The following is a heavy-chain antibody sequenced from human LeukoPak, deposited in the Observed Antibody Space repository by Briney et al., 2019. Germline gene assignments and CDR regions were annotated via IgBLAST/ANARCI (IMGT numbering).Heavy chain of an antibody. V-gene: IGHV3-23*01. Sequence: WVSAISGSGGSTYYADSVKGRFTISRDNSKNTLYLQMNSLRAEDTAVYYCAKLQQYKADYWGQGTLVTVSS. D-gene: IGHD1-1*01. J-gene: IGHJ4*02. CDR2: ISGSGGST. CDR3: AKLQQYKADY.